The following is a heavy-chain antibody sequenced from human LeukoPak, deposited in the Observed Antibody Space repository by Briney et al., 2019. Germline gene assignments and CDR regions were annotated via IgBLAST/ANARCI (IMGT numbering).Heavy chain of an antibody. V-gene: IGHV3-64*01. CDR1: GFTFSSYA. CDR2: ISSNGGST. Sequence: GGSLRLSCAASGFTFSSYAMHWVRQAPGKGLEYVSAISSNGGSTYYANSVKGRFTISRDNSKNTLYLHMGSLRAEDMPVYYCASPGAYYWGQGTLVTVSS. CDR3: ASPGAYY. J-gene: IGHJ4*02.